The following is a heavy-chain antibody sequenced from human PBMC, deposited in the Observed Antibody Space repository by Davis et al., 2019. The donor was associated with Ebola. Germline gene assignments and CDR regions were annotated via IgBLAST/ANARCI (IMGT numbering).Heavy chain of an antibody. V-gene: IGHV3-30-3*01. CDR3: ASEDAGMAYFDY. Sequence: PGGSLRLFCAASGFTFSSYAMHWVRQAPGKGPEWLAVISYDGSNKNYADSVKGRFTISRDNSKFTLYLQINSLRTEDTAVYYCASEDAGMAYFDYWGQGTLVTVSS. D-gene: IGHD5-18*01. J-gene: IGHJ4*02. CDR2: ISYDGSNK. CDR1: GFTFSSYA.